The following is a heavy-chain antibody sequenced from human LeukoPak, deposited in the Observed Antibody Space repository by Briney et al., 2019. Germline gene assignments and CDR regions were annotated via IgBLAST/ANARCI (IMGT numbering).Heavy chain of an antibody. J-gene: IGHJ4*02. D-gene: IGHD6-13*01. CDR3: ARAAPGYSSSWYHLDY. CDR1: GFTVSSNY. Sequence: PGGSLRLSCAASGFTVSSNYMSWVRQAPGKGLEWVSVIYSGGSTYYADSVKGRFTISRDNPKNTLYLQMNSLRAEDTAVYYCARAAPGYSSSWYHLDYWGQGTLVTVSS. V-gene: IGHV3-53*01. CDR2: IYSGGST.